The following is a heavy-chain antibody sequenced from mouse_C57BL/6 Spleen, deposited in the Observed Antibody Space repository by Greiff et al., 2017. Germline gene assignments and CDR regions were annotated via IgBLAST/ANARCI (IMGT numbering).Heavy chain of an antibody. CDR2: IWGVGST. D-gene: IGHD2-4*01. J-gene: IGHJ3*01. CDR3: ASRNDYDWFAY. Sequence: VKLMESGPGLVAPSQSLSITCTVSGFSLTSYGVDWVRQSPGKGLEWLGVIWGVGSTNYNSALKSRLSISKDNSKSQVFLKMNSLQTDDTAMYYCASRNDYDWFAYWGQGTLVTVSA. V-gene: IGHV2-6*01. CDR1: GFSLTSYG.